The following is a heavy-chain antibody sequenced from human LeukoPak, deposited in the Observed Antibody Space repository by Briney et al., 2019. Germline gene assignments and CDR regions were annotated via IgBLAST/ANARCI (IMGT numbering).Heavy chain of an antibody. CDR3: ARVRNYDSSGYSYVSDYFDY. V-gene: IGHV4-34*01. CDR1: GGSFSGYY. J-gene: IGHJ4*02. CDR2: INHSGST. Sequence: SSETLSLTCAVYGGSFSGYYWSWIRQPPGKGLEWIGEINHSGSTNYNPSLKSRVTISVDTSKNQFSLKLSSVTAADTAVYYCARVRNYDSSGYSYVSDYFDYWGQGTLVTVSS. D-gene: IGHD3-22*01.